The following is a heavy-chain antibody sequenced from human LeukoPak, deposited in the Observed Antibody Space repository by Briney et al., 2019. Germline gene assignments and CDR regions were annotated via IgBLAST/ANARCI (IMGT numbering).Heavy chain of an antibody. J-gene: IGHJ4*02. CDR1: GFTFSSYW. CDR2: TKQDGSEK. V-gene: IGHV3-7*01. D-gene: IGHD1-7*01. CDR3: VGWGISGITNH. Sequence: SGGSLRLSCAASGFTFSSYWMSWVRQAPGKGLEWLAQTKQDGSEKYYVDSVKGRFTTSRDKNSLFLQMNSVRAEDTAVYYCVGWGISGITNHWGQGTLVTVSS.